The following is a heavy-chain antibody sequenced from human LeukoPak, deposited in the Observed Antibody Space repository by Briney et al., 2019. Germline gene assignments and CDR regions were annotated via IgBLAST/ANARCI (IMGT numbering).Heavy chain of an antibody. V-gene: IGHV3-30*18. CDR3: AKRPSDYGDYVSYFDY. Sequence: GMDCGRLAKSKGLEWVGVISDDGRSKDYADSVKGRFTISRDNSKDTLYLQMNSLRDEDAAVYYCAKRPSDYGDYVSYFDYWGQGTLVTVSS. J-gene: IGHJ4*02. CDR1: G. D-gene: IGHD4-17*01. CDR2: ISDDGRSK.